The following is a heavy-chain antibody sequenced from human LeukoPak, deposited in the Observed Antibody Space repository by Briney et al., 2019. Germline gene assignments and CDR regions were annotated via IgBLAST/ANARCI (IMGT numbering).Heavy chain of an antibody. D-gene: IGHD2-15*01. J-gene: IGHJ5*02. Sequence: GGSLRLSCVASGFTFSNYAMSWVRQAPGKGLELVSGIYGSDDKTVYGDAVKGRFTISRDNSKNTLYLQMDSLRADDTAVYYCAKTQGYYDAWGQGALVTVSS. V-gene: IGHV3-23*01. CDR1: GFTFSNYA. CDR2: IYGSDDKT. CDR3: AKTQGYYDA.